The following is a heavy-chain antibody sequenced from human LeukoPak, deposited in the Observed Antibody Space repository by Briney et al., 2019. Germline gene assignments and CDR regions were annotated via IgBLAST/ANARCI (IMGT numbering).Heavy chain of an antibody. CDR3: AKGNRGGGDWDWFDP. D-gene: IGHD2-21*01. Sequence: PGRSLRLSCAASGFTFDDYAMHWVRQAPGKGLEWVSGISWNSGSIGYADSVKGRFTISRDNAKNSLYLQMNSLRAEDTALYYCAKGNRGGGDWDWFDPWGQGTLATVSS. J-gene: IGHJ5*02. CDR1: GFTFDDYA. CDR2: ISWNSGSI. V-gene: IGHV3-9*01.